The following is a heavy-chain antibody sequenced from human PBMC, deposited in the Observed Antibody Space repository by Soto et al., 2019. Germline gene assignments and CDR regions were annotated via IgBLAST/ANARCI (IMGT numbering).Heavy chain of an antibody. D-gene: IGHD2-15*01. CDR1: GFTFSSYA. Sequence: EVQLLESGGGLVQPGGSLRLSCAASGFTFSSYAMSWVRQAPGKGLEWVSAISGSGGSTYYADSVKGRFTISRDNSKNTQYLQMNRLRAEDTAVYYCAKGGEEDIVVVVASIDYWGQGTLVTVSS. CDR2: ISGSGGST. CDR3: AKGGEEDIVVVVASIDY. V-gene: IGHV3-23*01. J-gene: IGHJ4*02.